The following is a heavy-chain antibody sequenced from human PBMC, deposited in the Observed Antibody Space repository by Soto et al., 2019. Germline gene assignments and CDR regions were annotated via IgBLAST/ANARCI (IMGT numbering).Heavy chain of an antibody. V-gene: IGHV4-39*01. CDR2: IYYSGST. CDR3: ARLGDYCSGGSCYPRGYYYYMDV. D-gene: IGHD2-15*01. CDR1: GGSISSSIYY. J-gene: IGHJ6*03. Sequence: PSETLSLTCTVSGGSISSSIYYWGWIRQPPGKGLEWIGSIYYSGSTYYNPSLKSRVTISVDTSKNQFSLKLSSVTAADTAVYYCARLGDYCSGGSCYPRGYYYYMDVWGKGTTVTVSS.